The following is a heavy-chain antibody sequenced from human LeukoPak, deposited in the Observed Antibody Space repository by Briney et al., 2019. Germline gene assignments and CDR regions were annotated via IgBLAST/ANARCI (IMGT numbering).Heavy chain of an antibody. J-gene: IGHJ4*02. Sequence: GGSLRLSCAASGFTFSSYAMHWVRQAPGKGLEWVAVISYDGSNKYYADSVKGRFTISRDNSKNTLYLQMNSLRAEDTAVYYCARDLQQWLVLGQLVDYWGQGTLVTVSS. CDR1: GFTFSSYA. CDR2: ISYDGSNK. D-gene: IGHD6-19*01. V-gene: IGHV3-30-3*01. CDR3: ARDLQQWLVLGQLVDY.